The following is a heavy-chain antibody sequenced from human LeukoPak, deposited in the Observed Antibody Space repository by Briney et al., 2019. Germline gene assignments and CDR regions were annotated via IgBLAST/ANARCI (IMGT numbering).Heavy chain of an antibody. D-gene: IGHD7-27*01. J-gene: IGHJ3*02. CDR2: ISGSGGST. Sequence: PGGSLRLSCAASGFTFSSYAMCWVRQAPGKGLEWVSAISGSGGSTYYADSVKGRFTISRDNSKNTLYLQMNSLRAEDTAVYYCAKSFAWGSDAFDIWGQGTMVTISS. V-gene: IGHV3-23*01. CDR1: GFTFSSYA. CDR3: AKSFAWGSDAFDI.